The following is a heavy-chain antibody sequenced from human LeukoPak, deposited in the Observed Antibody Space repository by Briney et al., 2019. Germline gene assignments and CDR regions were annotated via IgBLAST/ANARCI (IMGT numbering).Heavy chain of an antibody. D-gene: IGHD3-22*01. V-gene: IGHV3-7*01. CDR3: AKDHQIYDSSGYGYYYYMDV. Sequence: GGSLRLSCAASGFTFSSYWMSWVRQAPGKGLEWVANIKQDGSEKYYVDSVKGRFTISRDNSKNTLYLQMNSLRAEDTAVYYCAKDHQIYDSSGYGYYYYMDVWGKGTTVTVSS. CDR1: GFTFSSYW. CDR2: IKQDGSEK. J-gene: IGHJ6*03.